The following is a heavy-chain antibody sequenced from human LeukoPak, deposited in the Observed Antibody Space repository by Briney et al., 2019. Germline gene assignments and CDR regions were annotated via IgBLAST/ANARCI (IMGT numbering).Heavy chain of an antibody. J-gene: IGHJ4*02. CDR3: ATETPVVRH. D-gene: IGHD6-6*01. CDR2: VDPTDSYT. Sequence: RESLRISCKGSGCNFTTSWINWVRQMPGKGLQWRGRVDPTDSYTNYSPSFRGHVTISADKSITTAYLQWRSLKASDTAIYYCATETPVVRHWGQGTLVTVSS. V-gene: IGHV5-10-1*01. CDR1: GCNFTTSW.